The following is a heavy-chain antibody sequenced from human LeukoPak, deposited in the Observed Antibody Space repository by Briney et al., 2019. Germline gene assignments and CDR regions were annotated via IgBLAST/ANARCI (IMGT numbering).Heavy chain of an antibody. J-gene: IGHJ6*03. CDR3: AKRYCSSTTCYFYMDV. V-gene: IGHV3-23*01. D-gene: IGHD2-2*01. Sequence: PGGSLRLSCAASGFTFSHYGMSWVRQAPGKGLEWVSAISGGGNKTYYAHSVKGRFTISRDNANNTLYLQMNSLRAEDTAVYYCAKRYCSSTTCYFYMDVWGKGTTVTVSS. CDR1: GFTFSHYG. CDR2: ISGGGNKT.